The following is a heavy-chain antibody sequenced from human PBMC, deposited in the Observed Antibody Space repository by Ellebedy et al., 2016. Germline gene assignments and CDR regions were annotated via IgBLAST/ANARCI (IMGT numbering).Heavy chain of an antibody. J-gene: IGHJ6*02. CDR3: ASPAAGVEGYCSSTSCPMDV. Sequence: SETLSLTCTVSGGSISSSSYYWGWIRQPPGKGLEWIGSIYYSGSTYYNPSLKSRVTISVDTSKNQFSLQLSSVTAADTAVYYCASPAAGVEGYCSSTSCPMDVWGQGTTVTVSS. D-gene: IGHD2-2*01. V-gene: IGHV4-39*01. CDR2: IYYSGST. CDR1: GGSISSSSYY.